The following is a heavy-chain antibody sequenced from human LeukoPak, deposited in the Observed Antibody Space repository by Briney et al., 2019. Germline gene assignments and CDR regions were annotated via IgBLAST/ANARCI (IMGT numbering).Heavy chain of an antibody. CDR2: INHSGST. J-gene: IGHJ5*02. Sequence: SETLSLTCTVSGYSISSGYYWSWIRQPPGKGLEWIGEINHSGSTNYNPSLKSRVTISVDTSKNQFSLKLSSVTAADTAVYYCARGTAYCSGGSCYSNWFDPWGQGTLVTVSS. CDR3: ARGTAYCSGGSCYSNWFDP. CDR1: GYSISSGYY. D-gene: IGHD2-15*01. V-gene: IGHV4-38-2*02.